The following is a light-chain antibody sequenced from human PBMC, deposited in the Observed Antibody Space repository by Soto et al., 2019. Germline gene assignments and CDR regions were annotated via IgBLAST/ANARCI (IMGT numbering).Light chain of an antibody. CDR1: SSDVGRYNS. Sequence: SALTQPASVSGSPGQSITISCTGTSSDVGRYNSVSWYQQHPGKVPKLMIYEVSNRPSGVSNRFSGSKSANTASLAISGLQAEDEADYYCSSYTSSSTWVFGGGTKLTVL. J-gene: IGLJ3*02. V-gene: IGLV2-14*01. CDR3: SSYTSSSTWV. CDR2: EVS.